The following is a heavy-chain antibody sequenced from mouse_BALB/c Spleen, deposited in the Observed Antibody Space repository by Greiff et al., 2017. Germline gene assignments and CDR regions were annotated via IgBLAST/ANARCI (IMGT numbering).Heavy chain of an antibody. Sequence: VHVKQSGPELVKPGASVKISCKASGYTFTDYNMHWVKQSHGKSLEWIGYIYPYNGGTGYNQKFKSKATLTVDNSSSTAYMELRSLTSEDSAVYYCASLYDYDGAYWGQGTLVTVSA. D-gene: IGHD2-4*01. V-gene: IGHV1S29*02. CDR1: GYTFTDYN. J-gene: IGHJ3*01. CDR3: ASLYDYDGAY. CDR2: IYPYNGGT.